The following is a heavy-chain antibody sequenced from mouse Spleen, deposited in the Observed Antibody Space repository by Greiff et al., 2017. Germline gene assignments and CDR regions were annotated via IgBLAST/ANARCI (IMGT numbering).Heavy chain of an antibody. CDR2: IWSGGST. J-gene: IGHJ4*01. V-gene: IGHV2-2*01. D-gene: IGHD2-4*01. Sequence: QVQLQQSGPGLVQPSQSLSITCTVSGFSLTSYGVHWVRQSPGKGLEWLGVIWSGGSTDYNAAFISRLSISKDNSKSQVFFKMNSLQADDTAIYYCARKGDYDYEDYYAMDYWSQGTSVTVSS. CDR3: ARKGDYDYEDYYAMDY. CDR1: GFSLTSYG.